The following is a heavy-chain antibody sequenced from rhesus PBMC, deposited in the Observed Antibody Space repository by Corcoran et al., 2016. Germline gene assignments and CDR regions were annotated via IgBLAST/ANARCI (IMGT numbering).Heavy chain of an antibody. J-gene: IGHJ6*01. CDR1: GYTFTSYY. Sequence: QVQLVQSGGEIKQPGASVKLSCKASGYTFTSYYMHSVRQAPGHGLEWIGLISPYNGHKGYAQNFQGRVTITTDTSTSTGYMELSSLRSEDTAVYYCTRSTVTTRYGLDSWGQGVVVTVSS. CDR2: ISPYNGHK. V-gene: IGHV1-180*01. CDR3: TRSTVTTRYGLDS. D-gene: IGHD4-35*01.